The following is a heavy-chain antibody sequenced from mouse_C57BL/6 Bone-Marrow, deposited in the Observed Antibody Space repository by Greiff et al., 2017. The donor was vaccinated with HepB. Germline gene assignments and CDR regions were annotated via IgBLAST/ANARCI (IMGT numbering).Heavy chain of an antibody. CDR1: GYSITSGYY. CDR2: ISYDGSN. V-gene: IGHV3-6*01. J-gene: IGHJ2*01. CDR3: AREEGLTRTDFDY. D-gene: IGHD4-1*01. Sequence: DVKLQESGPGLVKPSQSLSLTCSVTGYSITSGYYWNWIRQFPGNKLEWMGYISYDGSNNYNPSLKNRISITRDTSKNQFFLKLNSVTTEDTATYYCAREEGLTRTDFDYWGQGTTLTVSS.